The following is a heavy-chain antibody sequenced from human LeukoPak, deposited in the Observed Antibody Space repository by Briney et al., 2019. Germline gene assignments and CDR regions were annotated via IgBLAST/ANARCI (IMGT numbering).Heavy chain of an antibody. CDR2: INPNSGGT. J-gene: IGHJ4*02. V-gene: IGHV1-2*02. D-gene: IGHD3-22*01. CDR1: GYTFTGYY. CDR3: ARDRNYYDSSGYFDY. Sequence: ASVKVSCKASGYTFTGYYMHWVRQAPGQGLEWMGWINPNSGGTNYAQKFQGRVTMTRDTSISTAYMELSRLRSDDTAVYYCARDRNYYDSSGYFDYWGQGTLVTVSS.